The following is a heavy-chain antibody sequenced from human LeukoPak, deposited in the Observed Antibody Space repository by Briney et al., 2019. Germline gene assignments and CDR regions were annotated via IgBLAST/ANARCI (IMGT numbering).Heavy chain of an antibody. D-gene: IGHD3-9*01. CDR3: VKSAGFDWLSPLDAFDI. CDR1: GFTFSRYA. Sequence: GTSLRLSCAASGFTFSRYAMHWVRQAPGKGLEYVSAISSSGGSTYYADSVKGRFTISRDNSKDTLYLQMSSLRAEDTTVYYCVKSAGFDWLSPLDAFDIWGQGTMVTVSS. V-gene: IGHV3-64D*06. CDR2: ISSSGGST. J-gene: IGHJ3*02.